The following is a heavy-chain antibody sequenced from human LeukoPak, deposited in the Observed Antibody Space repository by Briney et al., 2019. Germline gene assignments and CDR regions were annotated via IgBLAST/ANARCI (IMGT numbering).Heavy chain of an antibody. CDR3: AKDERPYCSSTSCSNWFDP. J-gene: IGHJ5*02. CDR2: ISGSGGST. Sequence: GRSLRLSCAASGFTFSSYGMHWVRQAPGKGLEWVSAISGSGGSTYYADSVKGRFTISRDNSKNTLYLQMNSLRAEDTAVYYCAKDERPYCSSTSCSNWFDPWGQGTLVTVSS. D-gene: IGHD2-2*01. CDR1: GFTFSSYG. V-gene: IGHV3-23*01.